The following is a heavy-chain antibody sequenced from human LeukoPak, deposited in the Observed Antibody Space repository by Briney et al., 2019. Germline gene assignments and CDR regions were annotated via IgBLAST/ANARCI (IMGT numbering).Heavy chain of an antibody. CDR2: ISWNSGSI. Sequence: PGRSLRLSCAASGFTFDDYAMHWVRQAPGKGLKWVSGISWNSGSIGYADSVKGRFTISRDNAKNSLHLQMSSLRAEDTAVYYCARAYHDAFDIWGQGTMVTVSS. D-gene: IGHD2-2*01. V-gene: IGHV3-9*01. CDR3: ARAYHDAFDI. CDR1: GFTFDDYA. J-gene: IGHJ3*02.